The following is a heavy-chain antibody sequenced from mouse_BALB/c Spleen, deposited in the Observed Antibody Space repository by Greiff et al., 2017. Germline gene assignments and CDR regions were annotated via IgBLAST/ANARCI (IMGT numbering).Heavy chain of an antibody. CDR2: ISYSGST. V-gene: IGHV3-2*02. CDR3: ARGRQSPFAY. CDR1: GYSITSDYA. D-gene: IGHD6-1*01. Sequence: VQLKQSGPGLVKPSQSLSLTCTVTGYSITSDYAWNWIRQFPGNKLEWMGYISYSGSTSYNPSLKSRISITRDTSKNQFFLQLNSVTTEDTATYYCARGRQSPFAYWGQGTLVTVSA. J-gene: IGHJ3*01.